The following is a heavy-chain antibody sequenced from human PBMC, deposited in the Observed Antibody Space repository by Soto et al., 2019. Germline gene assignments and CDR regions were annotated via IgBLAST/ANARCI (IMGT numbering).Heavy chain of an antibody. CDR2: IIPIFGTA. D-gene: IGHD3-22*01. CDR3: ARDSNRGLRYYDSSGYYY. CDR1: GGTFSSYA. V-gene: IGHV1-69*06. J-gene: IGHJ4*02. Sequence: GASVKVSCKASGGTFSSYAIGWVRQAPGQGLEWMGGIIPIFGTANYAQKFQGRVTITADKSTSTAYMELSSLRSEDTAVYYCARDSNRGLRYYDSSGYYYWGQGTLVTVSS.